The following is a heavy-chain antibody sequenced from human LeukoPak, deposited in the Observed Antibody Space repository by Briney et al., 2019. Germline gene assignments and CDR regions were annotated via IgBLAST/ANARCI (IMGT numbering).Heavy chain of an antibody. D-gene: IGHD3/OR15-3a*01. CDR2: IYYSGNT. CDR3: ARQTGSGLFILP. J-gene: IGHJ4*02. V-gene: IGHV4-39*01. CDR1: GGSISSYY. Sequence: SETLSPTCTVSGGSISSYYWSWIRQPPGKGLEWIGSIYYSGNTYYNASLKSQVSISIDTSKNQFSLRLTSVTAADTAVYYCARQTGSGLFILPGGQGTLVTVSS.